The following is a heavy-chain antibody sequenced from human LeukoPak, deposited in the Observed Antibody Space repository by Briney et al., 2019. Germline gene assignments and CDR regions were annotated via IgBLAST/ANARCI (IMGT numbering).Heavy chain of an antibody. CDR2: IYYSGST. V-gene: IGHV4-39*07. CDR1: GGSISSSSYY. Sequence: SETLSPTCTVSGGSISSSSYYWGWIRQPPGKGLEWIGSIYYSGSTYYNPSLKSRVTISVDTSKNQFSLKLSSVTAADTAVYYCARVYYSRSYDYWYFDLWGRGTLVTVSS. CDR3: ARVYYSRSYDYWYFDL. J-gene: IGHJ2*01. D-gene: IGHD6-13*01.